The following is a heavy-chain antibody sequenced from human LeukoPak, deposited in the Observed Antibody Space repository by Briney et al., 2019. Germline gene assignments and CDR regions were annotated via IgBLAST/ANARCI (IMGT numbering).Heavy chain of an antibody. CDR3: ARDQGYTYGQTHYFDF. J-gene: IGHJ4*02. V-gene: IGHV4-4*07. D-gene: IGHD5-18*01. CDR2: IYASGTT. Sequence: SETLSLTCTVSAGSINPYYWSWIRQSAEKGLQWIGRIYASGTTKDNPSLQSRVVMAVDMSKNQFSLNLASVTAADTAVYFCARDQGYTYGQTHYFDFWGQGILVTVSS. CDR1: AGSINPYY.